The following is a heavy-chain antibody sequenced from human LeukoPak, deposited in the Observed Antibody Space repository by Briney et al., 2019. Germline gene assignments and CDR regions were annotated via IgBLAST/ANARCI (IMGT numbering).Heavy chain of an antibody. CDR1: GGSIGDDY. V-gene: IGHV4-4*07. D-gene: IGHD5-18*01. Sequence: SETLSLTCTVSGGSIGDDYFTWIRQPAGKGLEWIGRIHSGGTTNYYPSLMSRVTLSIDTSKKQISLRLTSMTAADTALYYCARDNGSGYTYGYEHYYYYIDVWGKGTTVTVSS. CDR3: ARDNGSGYTYGYEHYYYYIDV. CDR2: IHSGGTT. J-gene: IGHJ6*03.